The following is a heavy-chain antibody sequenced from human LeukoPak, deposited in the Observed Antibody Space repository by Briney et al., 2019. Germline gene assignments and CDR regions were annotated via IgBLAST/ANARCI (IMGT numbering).Heavy chain of an antibody. CDR2: IYYSGST. J-gene: IGHJ4*02. CDR1: GGSISSYY. V-gene: IGHV4-59*08. Sequence: SETLSLTCTVSGGSISSYYWSWIRQPPGKGLGWIGYIYYSGSTNYNPSLKSRATISVATSKNQFSLKLSSVTAADTAVYYCARLGYDSSGDCDYWGQGTLVTVSS. D-gene: IGHD3-22*01. CDR3: ARLGYDSSGDCDY.